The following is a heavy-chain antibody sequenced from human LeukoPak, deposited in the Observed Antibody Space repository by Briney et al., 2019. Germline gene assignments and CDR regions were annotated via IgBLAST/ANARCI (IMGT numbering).Heavy chain of an antibody. V-gene: IGHV3-21*01. Sequence: GGSLRLSCAASGFTFSSYSMNWVRQAPGKGLEWVSSISSSSSYIYYADSVKGRFTISRDNAKNSLYLQMNSLRAEDTAVYYCARGFVGNYVSGYWGQGTLVTVSS. D-gene: IGHD1-7*01. CDR1: GFTFSSYS. J-gene: IGHJ4*02. CDR3: ARGFVGNYVSGY. CDR2: ISSSSSYI.